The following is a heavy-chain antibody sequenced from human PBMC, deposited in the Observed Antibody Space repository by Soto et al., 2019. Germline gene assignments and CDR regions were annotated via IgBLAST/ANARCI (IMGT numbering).Heavy chain of an antibody. Sequence: SVKVSCKASGFTFTSSAVQWVRQARGQRLEWIGWIVVGSGNTNYAQKFQERVTITRDMSTSTAYMELSSLRSEDTAVYYCAADHYYDSSGYYHGDYWGQGTLVTVSS. CDR1: GFTFTSSA. CDR2: IVVGSGNT. J-gene: IGHJ4*02. V-gene: IGHV1-58*01. CDR3: AADHYYDSSGYYHGDY. D-gene: IGHD3-22*01.